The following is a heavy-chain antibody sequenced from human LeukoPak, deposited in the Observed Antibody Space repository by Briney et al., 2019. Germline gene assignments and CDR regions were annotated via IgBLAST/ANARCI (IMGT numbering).Heavy chain of an antibody. J-gene: IGHJ3*02. CDR1: GGSISSGSYY. Sequence: SETLSLTCTVSGGSISSGSYYWSWLRQPPGKGLEWIGYIYYSGSTNYNPSLKSRVTISVDTSKNQFSLKLSSVTAADTAVYYCAREFSDFWSGYGAFDIWGQGTMVTVSS. CDR2: IYYSGST. D-gene: IGHD3-3*01. CDR3: AREFSDFWSGYGAFDI. V-gene: IGHV4-61*01.